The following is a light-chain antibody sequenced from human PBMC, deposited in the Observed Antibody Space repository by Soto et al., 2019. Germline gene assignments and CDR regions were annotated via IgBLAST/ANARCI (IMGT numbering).Light chain of an antibody. V-gene: IGKV3-11*01. CDR1: QSVSSY. CDR3: KQRSNWPPIT. J-gene: IGKJ5*01. Sequence: EIVLTQSPATLSLSPGERPTLSCRASQSVSSYLAWYQQKPGQAPRLLIYDASNRATGIPARFSGSGSGTDFTRTISSLEPEDFSVYYCKQRSNWPPITFGQGTRLEIK. CDR2: DAS.